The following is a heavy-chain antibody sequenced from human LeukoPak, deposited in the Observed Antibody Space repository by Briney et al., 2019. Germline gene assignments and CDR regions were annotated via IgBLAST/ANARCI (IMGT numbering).Heavy chain of an antibody. CDR1: GGSISSYY. J-gene: IGHJ4*02. Sequence: KPSETLSLTCTVSGGSISSYYWSWIRQPPGKGLEWIGYIYYSGSTNYNPSLKSRVTISVDTSKNQFSLKLSSVTAADTAVYYCARDGVNYYDISGYDIWGRGTLVTVSS. V-gene: IGHV4-59*01. CDR3: ARDGVNYYDISGYDI. CDR2: IYYSGST. D-gene: IGHD3-22*01.